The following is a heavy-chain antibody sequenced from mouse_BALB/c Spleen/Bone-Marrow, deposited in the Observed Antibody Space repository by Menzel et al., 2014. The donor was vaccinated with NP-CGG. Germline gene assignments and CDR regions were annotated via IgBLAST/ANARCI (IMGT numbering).Heavy chain of an antibody. CDR1: GYTFTSYW. CDR3: AGYYYGEGFAY. CDR2: INPSSGYN. Sequence: VKLMESGAELAKPGASVKMSCKASGYTFTSYWMHWVKQRPGQGLEWIGYINPSSGYNEYNQKFKDKATLTAGKSSSTAYMQLSSLTSEDSAVYYCAGYYYGEGFAYWGQGTLVTVSA. V-gene: IGHV1-7*01. D-gene: IGHD1-1*01. J-gene: IGHJ3*01.